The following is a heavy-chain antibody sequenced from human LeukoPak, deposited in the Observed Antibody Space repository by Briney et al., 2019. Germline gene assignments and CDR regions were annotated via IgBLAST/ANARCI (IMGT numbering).Heavy chain of an antibody. CDR3: ARLTYYDFWSGYSTGFDY. CDR2: IYPGDSDT. J-gene: IGHJ4*02. Sequence: GESLKISCKGSGYSFTSYWIGWVRQMPGKGLEWMGIIYPGDSDTRYSPSFQGQVTISADKSISTAYLQWGSLKASDTAMYYCARLTYYDFWSGYSTGFDYWGQGTLVTVSS. V-gene: IGHV5-51*01. D-gene: IGHD3-3*01. CDR1: GYSFTSYW.